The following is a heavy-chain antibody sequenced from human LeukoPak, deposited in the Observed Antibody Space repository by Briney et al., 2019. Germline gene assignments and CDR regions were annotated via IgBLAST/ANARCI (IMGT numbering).Heavy chain of an antibody. CDR2: IWSDGSNR. CDR1: GFIFSHYG. CDR3: ARDAQRGFDYSNSLKY. Sequence: PGRSLRLSCAASGFIFSHYGLHWVRQAPGKGLDWLAVIWSDGSNRFYAGSVKGRFSISRDNSQNTLFLQMNSLRAEDTAMYYCARDAQRGFDYSNSLKYWGHGTLVTVSS. J-gene: IGHJ4*01. V-gene: IGHV3-33*01. D-gene: IGHD4-11*01.